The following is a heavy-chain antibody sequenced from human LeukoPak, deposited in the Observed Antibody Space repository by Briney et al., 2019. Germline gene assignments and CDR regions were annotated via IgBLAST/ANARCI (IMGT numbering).Heavy chain of an antibody. CDR3: ASDYHYVWGRGTLDY. Sequence: GGSLRLSCAASGFTFSSYAMHWVRQAPGKGLEWVAVISYDGSNKYYADSVKGRFTISRDNSKNTLYLQMNSLRAEDTAVYYCASDYHYVWGRGTLDYWGQGTLVTVSS. V-gene: IGHV3-30-3*01. D-gene: IGHD3-16*01. J-gene: IGHJ4*02. CDR1: GFTFSSYA. CDR2: ISYDGSNK.